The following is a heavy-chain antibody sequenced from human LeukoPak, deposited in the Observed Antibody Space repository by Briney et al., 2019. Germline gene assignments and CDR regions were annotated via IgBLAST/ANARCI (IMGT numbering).Heavy chain of an antibody. J-gene: IGHJ4*02. CDR1: GGFVSRES. CDR2: ISHSGAS. CDR3: ARDPEALYDNNYFDY. D-gene: IGHD3-22*01. V-gene: IGHV4-59*02. Sequence: SETLSLTCTVSGGFVSRESWTWIRQFPDKRLEWIGYISHSGASDYKPSLESRVTISVDTSKNQFSLKLSSVTAADTAVYYCARDPEALYDNNYFDYWGQGTLVTVSS.